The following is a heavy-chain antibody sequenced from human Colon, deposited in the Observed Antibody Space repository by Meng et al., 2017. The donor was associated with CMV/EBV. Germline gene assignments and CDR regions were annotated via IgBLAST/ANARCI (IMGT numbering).Heavy chain of an antibody. Sequence: DSGFTFRSYAISWVRQAPGKGLEWVSTLSGDGGGSYYTDSVKGRFTISRDNSKNTLYLQMNSLRVEDTAVYYCAKVQAVGGTQTFDYWGQGTLVTVSS. J-gene: IGHJ4*02. CDR1: GFTFRSYA. D-gene: IGHD6-19*01. V-gene: IGHV3-23*01. CDR3: AKVQAVGGTQTFDY. CDR2: LSGDGGGS.